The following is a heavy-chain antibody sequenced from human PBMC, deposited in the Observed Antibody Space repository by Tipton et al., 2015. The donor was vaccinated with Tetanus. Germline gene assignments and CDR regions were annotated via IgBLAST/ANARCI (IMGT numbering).Heavy chain of an antibody. D-gene: IGHD3-22*01. CDR1: GYTFTGYY. Sequence: QLVQSGAELKKPGASVKVSCTASGYTFTGYYMYWVRQAPGQGLEWVGWIDPNSGDTIYAQNFQGRVTMTRDTSISTVYMELRRLRSDDTAVYYCARGRGDYIYYGMDVWGPGTTVTVSS. CDR3: ARGRGDYIYYGMDV. CDR2: IDPNSGDT. J-gene: IGHJ6*02. V-gene: IGHV1-2*02.